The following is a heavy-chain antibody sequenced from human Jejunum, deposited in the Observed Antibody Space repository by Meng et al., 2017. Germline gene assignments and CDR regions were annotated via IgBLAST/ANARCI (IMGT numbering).Heavy chain of an antibody. V-gene: IGHV3-7*01. D-gene: IGHD2/OR15-2a*01. CDR2: INEDGSQK. CDR3: ARGPCTSMTCYGLDY. CDR1: GYTFSNYW. Sequence: GESLKISCAGSGYTFSNYWMSWVRQAPGKGLEWVALINEDGSQKFYVDSVKGRFTISRDNAKNSLFLQMHSLRVDDTAIYYCARGPCTSMTCYGLDYWGQGMLVTVSS. J-gene: IGHJ4*02.